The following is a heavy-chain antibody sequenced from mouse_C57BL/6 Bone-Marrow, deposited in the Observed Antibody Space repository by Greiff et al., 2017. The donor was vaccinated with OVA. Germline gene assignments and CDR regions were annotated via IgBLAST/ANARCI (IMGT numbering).Heavy chain of an antibody. D-gene: IGHD2-3*01. J-gene: IGHJ1*03. V-gene: IGHV3-6*01. CDR3: ARGGYDGYYVWYFDV. CDR1: GYSITSGYY. Sequence: EVQLQQSGPGLVKPSQSLSLTCSVTGYSITSGYYWNWIRQFPGNKLEWMGYISYDGSNNYNPSLKNRISITRDTSKNQFFLKLNSVTTEDTATYYCARGGYDGYYVWYFDVWGTGTTVTVSS. CDR2: ISYDGSN.